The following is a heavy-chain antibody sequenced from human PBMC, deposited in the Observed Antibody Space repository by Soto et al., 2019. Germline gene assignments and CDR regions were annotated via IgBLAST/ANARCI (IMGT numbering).Heavy chain of an antibody. Sequence: PSETLSLTCTVSGGSISSYYWSWIRQPPGKGLEWIGYIYYSGSTNYNPSLKSRVTISVDTSKNQFSLKLSSVTAADTAVYSCARLDGWYRTPFDYWGQGTLVNVSS. CDR3: ARLDGWYRTPFDY. D-gene: IGHD6-19*01. J-gene: IGHJ4*02. CDR2: IYYSGST. CDR1: GGSISSYY. V-gene: IGHV4-59*08.